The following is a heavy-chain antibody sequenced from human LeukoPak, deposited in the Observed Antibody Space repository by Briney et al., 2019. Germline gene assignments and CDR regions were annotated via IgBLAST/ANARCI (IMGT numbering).Heavy chain of an antibody. CDR3: AREGTSTSSYDY. J-gene: IGHJ4*02. D-gene: IGHD2-2*01. CDR2: IYSGGRT. V-gene: IGHV3-53*01. Sequence: PGGSLRLSCAASGFTVSSTYMNWVRQAPGKGLEWVSVIYSGGRTYYGDSVQGRFTISRDRSKNTLYLQMNSLRTEDTAVYYCAREGTSTSSYDYWGKGTLVTVSS. CDR1: GFTVSSTY.